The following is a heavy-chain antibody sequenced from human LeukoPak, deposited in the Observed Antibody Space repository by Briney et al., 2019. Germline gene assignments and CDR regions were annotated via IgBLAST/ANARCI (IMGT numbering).Heavy chain of an antibody. D-gene: IGHD3-22*01. Sequence: ASVKVSCKTSGYPFRNYDINWVRQATGQGLEWMGWINPHSGKTGYAQKFQGRVTMTTDTSANTAYMDLSSLRSEDTAVYYCAREVVSHYYDSSGYSVFDYWGQGTLVTVSS. CDR2: INPHSGKT. J-gene: IGHJ4*02. CDR1: GYPFRNYD. V-gene: IGHV1-8*01. CDR3: AREVVSHYYDSSGYSVFDY.